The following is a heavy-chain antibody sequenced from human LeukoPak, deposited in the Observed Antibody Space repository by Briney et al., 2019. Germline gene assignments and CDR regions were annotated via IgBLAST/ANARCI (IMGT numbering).Heavy chain of an antibody. D-gene: IGHD1-7*01. Sequence: ASETLSLTCAVSGGSITNYYWSWIRQPAGKGLEWIGRVHSSRGSNYNPSLKSRVTMSVDTSKNQVSLKLIAVTAADTAVYYCARENWNYGEDFWGQGALVTVSS. CDR1: GGSITNYY. V-gene: IGHV4-4*07. CDR2: VHSSRGS. J-gene: IGHJ4*02. CDR3: ARENWNYGEDF.